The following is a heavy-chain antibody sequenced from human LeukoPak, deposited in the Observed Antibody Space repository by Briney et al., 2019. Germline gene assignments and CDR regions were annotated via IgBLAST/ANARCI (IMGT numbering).Heavy chain of an antibody. Sequence: PGGSLRLSCAASGFTFSSYGMSWVRQAPGKGLEWVSAISGSGGSTYYADSVKGRFTISRDNSKNTLYLQMNSLRAEDTAVYYCAKKIAAAGRRRYYYMDVWGKGTTVTISS. CDR2: ISGSGGST. D-gene: IGHD6-13*01. CDR3: AKKIAAAGRRRYYYMDV. J-gene: IGHJ6*03. V-gene: IGHV3-23*01. CDR1: GFTFSSYG.